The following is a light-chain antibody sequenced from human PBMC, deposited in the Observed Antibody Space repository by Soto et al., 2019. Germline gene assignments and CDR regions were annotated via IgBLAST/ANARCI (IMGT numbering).Light chain of an antibody. CDR2: GAS. J-gene: IGKJ1*01. V-gene: IGKV3-20*01. CDR3: QQYGSSPRT. CDR1: QSVSSSY. Sequence: EIVLTQSPGTLSLSPGERATLSCRASQSVSSSYLAWYQQKPGQAPRLLIYGASSRATGIPDRFSGSGSGTEFTLIISRLEPEDFVVYYCQQYGSSPRTFGQGTKVEIK.